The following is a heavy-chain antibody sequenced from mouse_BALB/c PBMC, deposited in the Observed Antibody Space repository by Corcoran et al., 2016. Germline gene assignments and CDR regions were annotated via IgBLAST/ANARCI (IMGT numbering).Heavy chain of an antibody. CDR1: GYTFTNYG. Sequence: QIQLVQSGPELKKPGETVKISCKASGYTFTNYGMNWVKQAPGKGLKWMGWINSYTGEPTYADDFKGRFAFSLETSASTAYLQINNLKNEDTATYCCARATAHYYAMDYWCQGTSVTVSS. J-gene: IGHJ4*01. CDR2: INSYTGEP. D-gene: IGHD1-2*01. V-gene: IGHV9-3-1*01. CDR3: ARATAHYYAMDY.